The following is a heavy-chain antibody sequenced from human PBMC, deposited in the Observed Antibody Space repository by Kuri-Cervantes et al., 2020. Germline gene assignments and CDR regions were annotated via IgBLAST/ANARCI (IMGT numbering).Heavy chain of an antibody. CDR2: ISWDGGGT. Sequence: GGSLRLSCAASGFTFSSYAMHWVRQAPGKGLEWVSLISWDGGGTYYADSVKGRFTISRDNSKNSLYLQMNSLRAEDTALYYCAKDIDSSGMVLDYWGQGTLVTVSS. J-gene: IGHJ4*02. V-gene: IGHV3-43D*03. D-gene: IGHD3-22*01. CDR1: GFTFSSYA. CDR3: AKDIDSSGMVLDY.